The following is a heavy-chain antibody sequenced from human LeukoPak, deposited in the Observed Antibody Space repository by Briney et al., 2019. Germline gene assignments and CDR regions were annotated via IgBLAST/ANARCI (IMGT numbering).Heavy chain of an antibody. CDR3: ARGSRGSGSYYATFFDY. Sequence: SETLSLTCTVSGGSISSGGYYWSWIRQHPGKGLEWIGYIYYSGSTYYNPSLKSRVTISVDTSRNQFSLKLSSVTAADTAVYYCARGSRGSGSYYATFFDYWGQGTLVTVSS. CDR1: GGSISSGGYY. D-gene: IGHD3-10*01. V-gene: IGHV4-31*03. J-gene: IGHJ4*02. CDR2: IYYSGST.